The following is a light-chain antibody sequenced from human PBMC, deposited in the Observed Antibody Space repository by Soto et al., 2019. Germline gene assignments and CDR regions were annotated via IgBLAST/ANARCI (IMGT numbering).Light chain of an antibody. CDR3: LLYYGGAQPVV. V-gene: IGLV7-43*01. CDR2: STN. Sequence: QAVVTQEPSLTVSPGGTVTLTCASSTGAVTSGHYPNWFQQKPGQAPRALIYSTNKKHSWTPARVSGSLLGGKAALTLSGVQPEDEAEYYCLLYYGGAQPVVFGGWTKLTVL. J-gene: IGLJ2*01. CDR1: TGAVTSGHY.